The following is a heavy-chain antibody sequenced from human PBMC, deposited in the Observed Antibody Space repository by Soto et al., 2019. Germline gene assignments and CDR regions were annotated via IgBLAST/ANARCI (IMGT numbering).Heavy chain of an antibody. Sequence: GGSLRLSCAASGFTFSSYGMHWVRQAPGKGLEWVAVIWYDGSNKYYADSVKGRFTISRDNSKNTLYLQMNSLRAEDTAVYYCARDHIDFWSGYYSYFDYWGQGTLVTVSS. CDR2: IWYDGSNK. CDR1: GFTFSSYG. J-gene: IGHJ4*02. V-gene: IGHV3-33*01. CDR3: ARDHIDFWSGYYSYFDY. D-gene: IGHD3-3*01.